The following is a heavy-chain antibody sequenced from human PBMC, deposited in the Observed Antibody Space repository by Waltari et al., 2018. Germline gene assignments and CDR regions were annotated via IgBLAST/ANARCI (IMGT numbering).Heavy chain of an antibody. CDR1: GGAISSYH. D-gene: IGHD3-10*01. CDR2: IYYSGST. V-gene: IGHV4-59*01. Sequence: QVQLQESGPGLLKPAETLSITCTVSGGAISSYHWSCIRHPPGKGLEWIGYIYYSGSTNYNPSLKSRVTISVDTSKNQFSLKLSSVTAADTAVYYCARNIWFRESVYYFDYWGQGTLVTVSS. J-gene: IGHJ4*02. CDR3: ARNIWFRESVYYFDY.